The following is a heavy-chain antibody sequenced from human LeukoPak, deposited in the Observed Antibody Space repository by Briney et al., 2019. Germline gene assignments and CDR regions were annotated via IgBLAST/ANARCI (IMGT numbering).Heavy chain of an antibody. CDR1: GFTFSSYA. CDR2: ISSNGGST. V-gene: IGHV3-64D*06. CDR3: VKGYCSSTSCYVNY. D-gene: IGHD2-2*01. Sequence: GGSLRLSCSASGFTFSSYAMHWVRQAPGKGLEYVSAISSNGGSTYYADSVKGRFTISRDNSKNTLYLQMSSLRAEDTAVYYCVKGYCSSTSCYVNYWGQGTLVTVSS. J-gene: IGHJ4*02.